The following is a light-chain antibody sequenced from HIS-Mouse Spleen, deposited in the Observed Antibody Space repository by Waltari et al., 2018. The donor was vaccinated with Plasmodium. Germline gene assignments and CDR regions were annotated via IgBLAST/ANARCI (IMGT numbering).Light chain of an antibody. CDR2: DAA. Sequence: EIVLTQSPATLSLSPGERATPSCRASQRVSSHLAWYQQKPGQAPRLLIYDAANRATGIPARFSGSGSGTDFTLTISSLEPEDFAVYYCQQRSNWPRVLTFGGGTKVEIK. CDR1: QRVSSH. CDR3: QQRSNWPRVLT. J-gene: IGKJ4*01. V-gene: IGKV3-11*01.